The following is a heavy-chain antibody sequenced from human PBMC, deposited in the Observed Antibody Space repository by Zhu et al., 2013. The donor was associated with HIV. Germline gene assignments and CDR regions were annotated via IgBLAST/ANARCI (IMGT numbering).Heavy chain of an antibody. CDR3: VRDDGHTGYYYAMDV. V-gene: IGHV1-69*01. CDR2: IMPIFGTA. D-gene: IGHD4-17*01. CDR1: GGTFSSYA. Sequence: QVQQVHSGAEVKRPGSSVKVSCKTSGGTFSSYAISWVRQAPGQGLEWMGLIMPIFGTAKYGERFQGRLRISADASTATAHMELSSLRSDDTAVYYCVRDDGHTGYYYAMDVWGQGTTVTVSS. J-gene: IGHJ6*02.